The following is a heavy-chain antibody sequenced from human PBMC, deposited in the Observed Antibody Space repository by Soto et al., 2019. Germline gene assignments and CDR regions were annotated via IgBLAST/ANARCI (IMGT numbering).Heavy chain of an antibody. V-gene: IGHV1-18*01. CDR2: ISAYNGNT. CDR3: ARDLPGIAAAGFFDY. J-gene: IGHJ4*02. D-gene: IGHD6-13*01. Sequence: ASVKVSCKASGYTFTSYGISWVRQAPGQGLEWMGWISAYNGNTNYAQKLQGRVTMTTDTSTSTAYMELRSLRSDDTAVYYCARDLPGIAAAGFFDYWGQGTLVTVSS. CDR1: GYTFTSYG.